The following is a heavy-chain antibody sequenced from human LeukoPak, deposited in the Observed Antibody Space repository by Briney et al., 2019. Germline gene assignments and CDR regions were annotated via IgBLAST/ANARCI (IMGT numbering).Heavy chain of an antibody. CDR3: AKDLWWFGEFPNAFEN. D-gene: IGHD3-10*01. V-gene: IGHV3-30*02. Sequence: PGGSLRLSCAASGFTFSSYGTHWVRQAPGKGLEWVAFIRYDGSNKYYADSVKGRFTISRDNSKNTLYLQMNSLRAEDTAIYYCAKDLWWFGEFPNAFENWGQGTMVTGSS. CDR1: GFTFSSYG. CDR2: IRYDGSNK. J-gene: IGHJ3*02.